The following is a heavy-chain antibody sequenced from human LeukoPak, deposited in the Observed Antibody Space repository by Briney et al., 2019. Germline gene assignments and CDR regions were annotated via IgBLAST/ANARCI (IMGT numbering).Heavy chain of an antibody. J-gene: IGHJ2*01. CDR3: ATTTVTHGYFDL. V-gene: IGHV3-30*03. CDR2: ISYDGSSE. D-gene: IGHD4-17*01. CDR1: GFTFNTHG. Sequence: PGRSLRLSCAASGFTFNTHGMHWVRQAPGKGLEWVAAISYDGSSEYYADSVKGRFTISRDNSKNTVYLQMNSLRAEDTAVYYCATTTVTHGYFDLWGRGTLVTVSS.